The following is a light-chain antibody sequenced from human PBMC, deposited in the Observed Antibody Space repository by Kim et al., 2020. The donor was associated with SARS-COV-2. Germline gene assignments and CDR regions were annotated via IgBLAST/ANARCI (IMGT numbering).Light chain of an antibody. CDR2: GAS. CDR1: QSVTNNY. J-gene: IGKJ4*01. V-gene: IGKV3-20*01. Sequence: EIVLTQSPGTLSLSPGERVTLSCRASQSVTNNYLAWYQQKPVQAPRLVIFGASTRATGIPDRFSGSGSGTDFTLTISRLEPEDFAVYFCQHYAGLPLTFGGGTKVDIK. CDR3: QHYAGLPLT.